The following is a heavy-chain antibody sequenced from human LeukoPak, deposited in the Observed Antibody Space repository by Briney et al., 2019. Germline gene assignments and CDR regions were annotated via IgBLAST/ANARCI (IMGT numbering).Heavy chain of an antibody. V-gene: IGHV4-59*08. Sequence: SETLSLTCTVSGGSISSCYWSWIRQSPGKGLEWFGYIHYSGSTNYNPSLKSRVTISVDTSKNQFSLKLSSVTAADTAVYYCATYIVVGGTRYFDYWGQGTLVTVSS. CDR3: ATYIVVGGTRYFDY. J-gene: IGHJ4*02. D-gene: IGHD6-13*01. CDR1: GGSISSCY. CDR2: IHYSGST.